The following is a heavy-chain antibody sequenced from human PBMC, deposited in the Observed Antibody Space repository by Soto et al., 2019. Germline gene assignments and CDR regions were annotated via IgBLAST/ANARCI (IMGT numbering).Heavy chain of an antibody. D-gene: IGHD2-15*01. CDR1: GGTFSSYA. CDR2: IIPIFGTA. CDR3: ARASRAAYGMDV. Sequence: ASVKVSCKASGGTFSSYAISWVRQAPGQGLEWVGGIIPIFGTANYAQKFQGRVTITADESTSTAYMELSSLRSEDTAVYYCARASRAAYGMDVWGQGTRVTVSS. J-gene: IGHJ6*02. V-gene: IGHV1-69*13.